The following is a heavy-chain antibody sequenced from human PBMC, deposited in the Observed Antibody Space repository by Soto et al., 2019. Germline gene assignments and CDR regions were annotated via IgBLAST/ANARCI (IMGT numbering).Heavy chain of an antibody. J-gene: IGHJ6*03. CDR1: GYTFTSSG. Sequence: ASVKVSCKASGYTFTSSGISWVRPAPGQGIEWMGWISAYNGNTNYAQKLQGRVTMTTDTLTSRAYMELGSLGSADTAVYYCARDLNDLYGSGFNYPRLDYYVDVWGKGATVTFSS. CDR2: ISAYNGNT. D-gene: IGHD3-10*01. V-gene: IGHV1-18*01. CDR3: ARDLNDLYGSGFNYPRLDYYVDV.